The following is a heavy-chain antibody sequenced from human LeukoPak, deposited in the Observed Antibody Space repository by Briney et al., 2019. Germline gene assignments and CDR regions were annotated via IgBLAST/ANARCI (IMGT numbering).Heavy chain of an antibody. Sequence: GESLKISCKGSGSSFTSYWIGWVRQMPGKGLEWMGIIYPGDSDTRYNPSFQGQVTISADKSISTAYLQWSSLKASDTAMYYCARAEVAAIVTDWFDPWGQGTLVTVSS. CDR1: GSSFTSYW. D-gene: IGHD2-15*01. J-gene: IGHJ5*02. CDR2: IYPGDSDT. CDR3: ARAEVAAIVTDWFDP. V-gene: IGHV5-51*01.